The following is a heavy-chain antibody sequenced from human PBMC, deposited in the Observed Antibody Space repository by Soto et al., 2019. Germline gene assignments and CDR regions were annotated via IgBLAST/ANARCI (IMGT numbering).Heavy chain of an antibody. D-gene: IGHD1-26*01. J-gene: IGHJ1*01. V-gene: IGHV3-23*01. Sequence: EVKLLESGGDLVQPGGSLRLSCAASGFTFSSYAMSWVRQAPGKGLEWVSAISGSGTGTHYADSVKGRFTISRDNSKNTLFLQMNSLRADDTAVYYCAKKYSVIYAAFQYWGQGTLVTVSS. CDR1: GFTFSSYA. CDR2: ISGSGTGT. CDR3: AKKYSVIYAAFQY.